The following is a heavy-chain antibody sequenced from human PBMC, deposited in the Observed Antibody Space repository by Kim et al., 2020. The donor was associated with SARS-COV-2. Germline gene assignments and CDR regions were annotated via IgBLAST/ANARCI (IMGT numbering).Heavy chain of an antibody. CDR1: GFTFSSYS. D-gene: IGHD6-19*01. CDR3: AREQWLDLPYYYYGMDV. CDR2: ISSSSSTI. J-gene: IGHJ6*02. Sequence: GGSLRLSCAASGFTFSSYSMNWVRQAPGKGLEWVSYISSSSSTIYYADSVKGRFTISRDNAKNSLYLQMNSLRDEDTAVYYCAREQWLDLPYYYYGMDVWGQGTTVTVSS. V-gene: IGHV3-48*02.